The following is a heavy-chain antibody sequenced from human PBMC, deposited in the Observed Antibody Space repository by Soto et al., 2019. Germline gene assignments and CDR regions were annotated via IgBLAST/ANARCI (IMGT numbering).Heavy chain of an antibody. V-gene: IGHV1-3*01. CDR2: INAANGDT. CDR1: GYTFTSYG. D-gene: IGHD6-13*01. J-gene: IGHJ5*02. CDR3: VRRHVSATGIDWFDP. Sequence: SVKVSCKASGYTFTSYGIHWVRQAPGQRLEWMGWINAANGDTKYSPKFRGRVTITRDTSASTAYMELSSLRSEDTAVYYCVRRHVSATGIDWFDPWGQGTLVTVSS.